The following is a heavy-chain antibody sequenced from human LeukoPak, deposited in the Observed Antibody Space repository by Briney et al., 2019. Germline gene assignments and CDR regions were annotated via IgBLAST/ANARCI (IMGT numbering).Heavy chain of an antibody. CDR3: ASLWQLLGY. Sequence: GGSLRLSCAASGFTFSNYEMDWVRQVPGKGLEWLAYISKTGNSGYTIYYADSVKGRFIISRDNAKNSVYLQMNNLRAEDTAVYHCASLWQLLGYWGQGTLVTVSS. CDR1: GFTFSNYE. J-gene: IGHJ4*02. CDR2: ISKTGNSGYTI. D-gene: IGHD2-15*01. V-gene: IGHV3-48*03.